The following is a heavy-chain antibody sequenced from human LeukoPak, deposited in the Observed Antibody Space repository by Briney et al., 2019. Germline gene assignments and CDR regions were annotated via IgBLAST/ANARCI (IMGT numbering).Heavy chain of an antibody. D-gene: IGHD3-3*01. CDR2: IIPIFGTA. Sequence: ASVKVSCKASGGTFSSYAISWVRQAPGQGLGWMGGIIPIFGTANYAQKFQGRVTITADESTSTAYMELSSLRSEDTAVYYCASSNTANDFWSGPTIDYWGQGTLVTVSS. CDR1: GGTFSSYA. J-gene: IGHJ4*02. V-gene: IGHV1-69*13. CDR3: ASSNTANDFWSGPTIDY.